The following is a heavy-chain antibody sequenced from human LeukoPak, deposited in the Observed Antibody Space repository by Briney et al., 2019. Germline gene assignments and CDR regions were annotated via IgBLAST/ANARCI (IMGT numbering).Heavy chain of an antibody. CDR3: ARGVEMATITVWSYYYYMDV. Sequence: ASVTVSCKASGYTFISYDINWVRQPPAQELEGMGWMNPNSGNTGYAQKFKGRVTMTRNTSISTAYMELSNLTSENTAVYYCARGVEMATITVWSYYYYMDVWGKGTTVTVSS. CDR2: MNPNSGNT. V-gene: IGHV1-8*01. CDR1: GYTFISYD. J-gene: IGHJ6*03. D-gene: IGHD5-24*01.